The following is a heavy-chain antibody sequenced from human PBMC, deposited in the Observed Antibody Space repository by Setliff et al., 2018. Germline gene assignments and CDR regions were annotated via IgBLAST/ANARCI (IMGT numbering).Heavy chain of an antibody. Sequence: GGSLRLSCVASGFTFSNYEFNWVRQAPGKGLEWISYISNGGGAVKYADSVKGRFTISRDNAKSSLYLQMNSLRAEDTAVYYCARDQGSYGYRAFDSWGQGTPVTVSS. V-gene: IGHV3-48*03. D-gene: IGHD3-16*01. CDR3: ARDQGSYGYRAFDS. CDR1: GFTFSNYE. J-gene: IGHJ4*02. CDR2: ISNGGGAV.